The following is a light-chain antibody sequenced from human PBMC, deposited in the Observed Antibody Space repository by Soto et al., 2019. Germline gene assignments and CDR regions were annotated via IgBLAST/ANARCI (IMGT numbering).Light chain of an antibody. CDR1: ESVYSTH. CDR3: QQYNNWPFS. J-gene: IGKJ5*01. CDR2: DVS. Sequence: EIVLTQSPGTLSLSPGERATLSCRASESVYSTHLGWYQQKRGQAPRLLIYDVSIRATGVPARFSATGSETDFTLTISGLQSEDSAVYFCQQYNNWPFSFGQGTRLEIK. V-gene: IGKV3-15*01.